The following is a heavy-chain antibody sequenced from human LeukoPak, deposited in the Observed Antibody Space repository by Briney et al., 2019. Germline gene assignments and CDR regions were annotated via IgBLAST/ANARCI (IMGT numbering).Heavy chain of an antibody. D-gene: IGHD3-10*01. Sequence: PGGSLRLPCAASGFTLSNYAMSWVRQAPGKGLEWVSAIIGSGGSTYYADSVKGRFTISRDNAKNSLYLQMNSLRAEDTAVYYCARDGYTMVRGVIAYYYGMDVWGQGTTVTVSS. J-gene: IGHJ6*02. CDR2: IIGSGGST. CDR3: ARDGYTMVRGVIAYYYGMDV. V-gene: IGHV3-23*01. CDR1: GFTLSNYA.